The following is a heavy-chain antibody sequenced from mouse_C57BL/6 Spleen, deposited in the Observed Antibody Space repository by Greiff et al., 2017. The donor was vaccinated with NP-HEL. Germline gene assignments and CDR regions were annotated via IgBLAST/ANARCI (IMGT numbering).Heavy chain of an antibody. CDR1: GYTFTSYW. Sequence: QVQLQQPGAELVKPGASVKLSCKASGYTFTSYWMQWVKQRPGQGLEWIGEIDPSDSYTNYNQKFKGKATLTVDTSSSTAYMQLSSLTSEDSAVYYCARKRGNGYYVSWYFDVWGTGTTVTVSS. J-gene: IGHJ1*03. D-gene: IGHD2-3*01. CDR2: IDPSDSYT. CDR3: ARKRGNGYYVSWYFDV. V-gene: IGHV1-50*01.